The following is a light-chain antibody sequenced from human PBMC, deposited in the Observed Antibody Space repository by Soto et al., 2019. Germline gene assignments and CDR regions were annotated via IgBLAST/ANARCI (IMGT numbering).Light chain of an antibody. CDR3: MQALQAPLT. CDR1: QSRLNSNGYNY. V-gene: IGKV2-28*01. Sequence: DIVMTQSPLSLPVTPGEPASISCRSTQSRLNSNGYNYLDWYLQKQGQSPQLLIYLGSSRASGVPDRFNGSGSGTDFTLTISRVEAENVGFYYCMQALQAPLTFGQGTRVEFK. J-gene: IGKJ1*01. CDR2: LGS.